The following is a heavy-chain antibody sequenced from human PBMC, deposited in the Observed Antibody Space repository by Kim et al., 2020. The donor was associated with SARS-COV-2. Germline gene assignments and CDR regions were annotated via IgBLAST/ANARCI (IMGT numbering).Heavy chain of an antibody. J-gene: IGHJ4*02. CDR3: ARLWSPSGYYYFDY. D-gene: IGHD3-3*01. Sequence: SETLSLTCAVSGGSISSSNWWSWVRQPPGKGLEWIGEIYHSGSTNYNPSLKSRVTISVDKSKNQFSLKLSSVTAADTAVYYCARLWSPSGYYYFDYWGQGTLVTVSS. CDR2: IYHSGST. V-gene: IGHV4-4*02. CDR1: GGSISSSNW.